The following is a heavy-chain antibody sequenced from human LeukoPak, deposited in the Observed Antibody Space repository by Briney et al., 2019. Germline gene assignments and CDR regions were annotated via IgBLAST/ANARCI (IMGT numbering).Heavy chain of an antibody. CDR2: IYHSEST. CDR1: GVSISSSFYY. CDR3: ARGGDYYASGTYYAFDP. J-gene: IGHJ5*02. D-gene: IGHD3-10*01. V-gene: IGHV4-39*07. Sequence: SETLSLTCTVSGVSISSSFYYWGWIRQPPGKGLEWIGSIYHSESTYYNPSLKSRVTISVDTSKNQFSLRLSSVTAADTAVYYCARGGDYYASGTYYAFDPWGQGTLVTVSS.